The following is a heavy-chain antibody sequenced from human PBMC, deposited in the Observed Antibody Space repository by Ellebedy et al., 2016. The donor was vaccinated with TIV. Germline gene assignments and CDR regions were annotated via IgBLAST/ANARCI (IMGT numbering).Heavy chain of an antibody. J-gene: IGHJ4*02. CDR2: INHSGST. CDR1: GWTLSGHY. D-gene: IGHD5-18*01. CDR3: ASHRGYTYGPYDY. Sequence: MPSETLSLTCGIYGWTLSGHYWSWIRQPPGKGLEWIGEINHSGSTNYNPSLKSRVTISVDTSNNQFSLMLSSVTAADTAVYYCASHRGYTYGPYDYWGQGTLVTVSS. V-gene: IGHV4-34*01.